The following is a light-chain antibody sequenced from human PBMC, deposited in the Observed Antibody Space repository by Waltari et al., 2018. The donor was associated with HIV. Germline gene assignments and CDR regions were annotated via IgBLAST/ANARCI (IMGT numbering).Light chain of an antibody. CDR1: SPNIGKNF. J-gene: IGLJ2*01. V-gene: IGLV1-51*01. CDR3: GTWDSSLSGVV. Sequence: QSVLTHPPSVSAAPGQNVTISCSGSSPNIGKNFVSWFKQLPGTAPKLPNYGTNKRPSWIPDRCTASKSGTSSTLRITGRQPWDEADYYCGTWDSSLSGVVFGGGTKLTVL. CDR2: GTN.